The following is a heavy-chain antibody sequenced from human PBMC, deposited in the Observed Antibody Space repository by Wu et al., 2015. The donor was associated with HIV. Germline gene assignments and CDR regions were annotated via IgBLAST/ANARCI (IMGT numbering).Heavy chain of an antibody. Sequence: QVQLVQSGAEVKKPGSSVKVSCKASGGTFSSYAISWVRQAPGQGLEWMGRIIPIFGTANYAQKFQGRVTITADESTSTAYMELSSLRSEDTAAYYCASPRAAAQRAEYFQHWGQGTWSPSPQ. CDR3: ASPRAAAQRAEYFQH. J-gene: IGHJ1*01. D-gene: IGHD6-13*01. V-gene: IGHV1-69*18. CDR2: IIPIFGTA. CDR1: GGTFSSYA.